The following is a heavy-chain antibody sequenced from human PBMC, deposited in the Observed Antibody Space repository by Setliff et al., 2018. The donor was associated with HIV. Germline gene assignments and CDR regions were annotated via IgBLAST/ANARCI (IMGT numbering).Heavy chain of an antibody. J-gene: IGHJ3*01. D-gene: IGHD3-22*01. Sequence: SETLSLTCTVSGGSINRGGLYWNWIRQYPGKGLEWIGYIYSSGGTYYNPSLKSRVVISVDTSKNQFSLKLNSVTAADSAVYYCARDEDSSGYYGKDAFDVWGQGTLVTVSS. V-gene: IGHV4-31*03. CDR2: IYSSGGT. CDR3: ARDEDSSGYYGKDAFDV. CDR1: GGSINRGGLY.